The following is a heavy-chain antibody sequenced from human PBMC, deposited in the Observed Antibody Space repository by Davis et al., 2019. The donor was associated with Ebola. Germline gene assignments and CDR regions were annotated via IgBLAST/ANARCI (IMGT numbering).Heavy chain of an antibody. Sequence: SVKVSCKASGGTFSSYAISWVRQAPGQGLEWMGRIIPILGIANYAQKFQGRVTITADKSTSTAYMELSSLRSEDTAVYYCARDLSSDVWSGYGNWFDPWGQGTLVTVSS. V-gene: IGHV1-69*04. CDR2: IIPILGIA. CDR3: ARDLSSDVWSGYGNWFDP. CDR1: GGTFSSYA. D-gene: IGHD3-3*01. J-gene: IGHJ5*02.